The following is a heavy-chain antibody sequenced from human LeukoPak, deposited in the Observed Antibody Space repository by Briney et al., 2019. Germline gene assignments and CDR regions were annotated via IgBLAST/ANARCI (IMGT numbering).Heavy chain of an antibody. Sequence: SETLSLTCTVSGGSISGYYWGWVRQPPGKGLEWIGYIYYSGNTNYSPSLKSRVTISVDTSKNQFSLRLNSVTAADTAVYYCARDFKVDGSSGYYAFDIWGQGTVVTVSS. J-gene: IGHJ3*02. D-gene: IGHD3-22*01. CDR2: IYYSGNT. CDR3: ARDFKVDGSSGYYAFDI. CDR1: GGSISGYY. V-gene: IGHV4-59*01.